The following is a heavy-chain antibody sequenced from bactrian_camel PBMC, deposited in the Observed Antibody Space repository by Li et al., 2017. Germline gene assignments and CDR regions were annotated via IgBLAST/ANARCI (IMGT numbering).Heavy chain of an antibody. CDR2: VYTGGGST. CDR3: ALDFRARDCRRPAEWGY. CDR1: GFIFSNAY. V-gene: IGHV3S19*01. D-gene: IGHD2*01. J-gene: IGHJ6*01. Sequence: DVQLVESGGELVQPGGSLRLSCATSGFIFSNAYMNWVRQAPGKGLEWVSSVYTGGGSTYYADSVKGRFTISHDIAKNTVYLQMNSLKPEDTAMYYCALDFRARDCRRPAEWGYWGQGTQVTVS.